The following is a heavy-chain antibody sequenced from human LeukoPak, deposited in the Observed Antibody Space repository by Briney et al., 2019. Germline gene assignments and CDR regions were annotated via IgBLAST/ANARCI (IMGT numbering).Heavy chain of an antibody. J-gene: IGHJ4*02. CDR1: GFTFSNYG. D-gene: IGHD3-9*01. CDR3: ASSLTGYYVLCR. Sequence: GGSLRLSCAASGFTFSNYGMHWVRQAPGKGLEWVAFISYDGSYKYYADSVKGRFTISRDNSKNTLYLQMNSLRAEDTAVYYCASSLTGYYVLCRWGQGTLVTVSS. CDR2: ISYDGSYK. V-gene: IGHV3-30*03.